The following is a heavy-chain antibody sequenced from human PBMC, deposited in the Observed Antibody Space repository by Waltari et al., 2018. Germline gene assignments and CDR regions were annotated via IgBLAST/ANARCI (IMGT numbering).Heavy chain of an antibody. J-gene: IGHJ4*02. D-gene: IGHD2-21*02. CDR3: ATDGDGDCSLCLAQ. CDR2: IYNDGTK. V-gene: IGHV3-53*01. Sequence: EVQLVESGGGVIQPGGSLNLSCTSSEFIVSSNYMSWVRQAPGKGLEWVSVIYNDGTKLYADSVKGRFTVSRDNSKNMVHLQMDSLRAEDTAVYYCATDGDGDCSLCLAQWGQGTLVTVSS. CDR1: EFIVSSNY.